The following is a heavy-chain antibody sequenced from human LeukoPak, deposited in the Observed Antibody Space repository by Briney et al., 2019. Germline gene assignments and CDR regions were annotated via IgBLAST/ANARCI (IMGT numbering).Heavy chain of an antibody. CDR1: GHTFSSHD. CDR3: ARGVAAAGPAGYYGMDV. Sequence: ASVKVSCKASGHTFSSHDISWVRQAPGQGLEWMGWISAYNGNTNYAQKLQGRVTMTTDTSTSTAYMELRSLRSDDTAVYYCARGVAAAGPAGYYGMDVWGQGTTVTVSS. J-gene: IGHJ6*02. CDR2: ISAYNGNT. D-gene: IGHD6-13*01. V-gene: IGHV1-18*01.